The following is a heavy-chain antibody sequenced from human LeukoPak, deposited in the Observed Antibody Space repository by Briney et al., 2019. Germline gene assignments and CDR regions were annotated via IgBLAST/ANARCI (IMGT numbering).Heavy chain of an antibody. CDR3: ARVVTMVRGAPNWFDP. CDR2: IYYSGST. J-gene: IGHJ5*02. Sequence: PSETLSLTCTVSGGSISSYYWSWIRQPPGKGLEWIGYIYYSGSTNYNPSLKSRVTISVDTSKNQFSLKLSSVTAADTAVYYCARVVTMVRGAPNWFDPWGQGTLVTVSS. CDR1: GGSISSYY. V-gene: IGHV4-59*01. D-gene: IGHD3-10*01.